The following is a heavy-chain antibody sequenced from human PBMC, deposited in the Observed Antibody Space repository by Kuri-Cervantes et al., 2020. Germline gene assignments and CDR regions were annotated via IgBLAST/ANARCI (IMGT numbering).Heavy chain of an antibody. CDR1: GGTFSSYA. V-gene: IGHV1-2*02. Sequence: ASVKVSCKASGGTFSSYAISWVRQAPGQGLEWMGWINPNSGGTNYAQKFQGRVTMTRDTSISTAYMELSRLRSDDTAVYYCARDSGIAAAGTVWFDPWGQGTLVTVSS. D-gene: IGHD6-13*01. CDR3: ARDSGIAAAGTVWFDP. CDR2: INPNSGGT. J-gene: IGHJ5*02.